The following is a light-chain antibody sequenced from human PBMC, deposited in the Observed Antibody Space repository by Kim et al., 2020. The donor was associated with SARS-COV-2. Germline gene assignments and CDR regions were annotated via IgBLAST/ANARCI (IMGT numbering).Light chain of an antibody. CDR2: VGTGGIVG. J-gene: IGLJ1*01. CDR1: SGYSNYK. V-gene: IGLV9-49*01. CDR3: GADHGSGSNFVYV. Sequence: CTLSSGYSNYKVDWYQQRPGKGPRFVMRVGTGGIVGSKGDGIPHRFSVLGSGLNRYLTIKNIQEEDESDYHCGADHGSGSNFVYVFGTGTKVTVL.